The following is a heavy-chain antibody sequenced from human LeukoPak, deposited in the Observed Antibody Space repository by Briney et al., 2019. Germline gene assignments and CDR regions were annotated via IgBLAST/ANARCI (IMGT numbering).Heavy chain of an antibody. Sequence: TGGSLRLSCVASGFTFNNYPMSWVRQAPGRGLEWVSAISDSGDGTNYADSVQGRFTISRDNSKNTLYLQMNSLRAEDTAVYYCAREGRPDAFDIWGQGTMVTVSS. CDR3: AREGRPDAFDI. CDR2: ISDSGDGT. V-gene: IGHV3-23*01. CDR1: GFTFNNYP. D-gene: IGHD1-1*01. J-gene: IGHJ3*02.